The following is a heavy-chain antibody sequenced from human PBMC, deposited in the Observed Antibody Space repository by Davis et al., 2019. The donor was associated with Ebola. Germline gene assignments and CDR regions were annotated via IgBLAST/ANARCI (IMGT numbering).Heavy chain of an antibody. D-gene: IGHD4-17*01. V-gene: IGHV4-39*07. Sequence: PSETLSLTCTVSGGSISSGGYYWSWVRQPPGKGLEWIGEIYHSGSTNYNPSLKSRVTISVDKSKNQFSLKLSSVTAPDTAVYYCARDAVKAHGWFDPWGQGTLVTVSS. J-gene: IGHJ5*02. CDR1: GGSISSGGYY. CDR3: ARDAVKAHGWFDP. CDR2: IYHSGST.